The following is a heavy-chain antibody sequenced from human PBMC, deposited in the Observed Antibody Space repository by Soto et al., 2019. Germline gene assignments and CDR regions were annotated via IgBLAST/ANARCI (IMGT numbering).Heavy chain of an antibody. J-gene: IGHJ5*02. D-gene: IGHD2-8*01. CDR3: ARDGDIVLMVYAENWFDP. V-gene: IGHV4-34*01. CDR1: GGSFSGYY. CDR2: INHSGST. Sequence: PSETLSLTCAVYGGSFSGYYWSWIRQPPGKGLEWIGEINHSGSTNYNPSLKSRVTISVDTSKNQFSLKLSSVTAADTAVYYCARDGDIVLMVYAENWFDPWRQGTLVTVSS.